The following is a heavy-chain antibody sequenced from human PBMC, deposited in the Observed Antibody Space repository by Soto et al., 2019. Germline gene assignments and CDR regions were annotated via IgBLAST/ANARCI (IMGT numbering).Heavy chain of an antibody. J-gene: IGHJ3*02. D-gene: IGHD3-16*01. CDR1: GFTVSSNY. CDR3: AREGGLDDGAFDI. Sequence: PGRSLRHSCAASGFTVSSNYMSRVRQAPGKGLEWVSVIYSGGSTYYADSVKGRFTISRHNSKNTLYLQMNSLRAEDTAVYYCAREGGLDDGAFDIWGQGTMVTVSS. V-gene: IGHV3-53*04. CDR2: IYSGGST.